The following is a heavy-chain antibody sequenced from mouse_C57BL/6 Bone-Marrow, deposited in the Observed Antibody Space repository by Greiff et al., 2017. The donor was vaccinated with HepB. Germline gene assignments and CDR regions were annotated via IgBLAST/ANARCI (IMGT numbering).Heavy chain of an antibody. CDR3: ARDADYYYGSSHWYFDV. Sequence: EVKLVESGGGLVQSGRSLRLSCATSGFTFSDFYMEWVRQAPGKGLEWIAASRNKANDYTTEYSASVKGRFIVSRDTYQSILYLQMNALRAEDTAIYYCARDADYYYGSSHWYFDVWGTGTTVTVSS. D-gene: IGHD1-1*01. J-gene: IGHJ1*03. V-gene: IGHV7-1*01. CDR1: GFTFSDFY. CDR2: SRNKANDYTT.